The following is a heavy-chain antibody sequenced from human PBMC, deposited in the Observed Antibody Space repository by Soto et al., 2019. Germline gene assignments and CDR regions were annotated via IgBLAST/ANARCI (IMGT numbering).Heavy chain of an antibody. CDR3: AKDRLAGNFDY. V-gene: IGHV3-23*01. CDR2: ISNTGGGT. J-gene: IGHJ4*02. Sequence: EVQLLVSGGGLVQPGGSLGLSCAASGFTFNNYAMNWVRQAPGMGLEWVATISNTGGGTYYADSVKGRFTISRDNSKNTLYLQMSSLRVEDTAVYYCAKDRLAGNFDYWGQGTQVTVSS. CDR1: GFTFNNYA.